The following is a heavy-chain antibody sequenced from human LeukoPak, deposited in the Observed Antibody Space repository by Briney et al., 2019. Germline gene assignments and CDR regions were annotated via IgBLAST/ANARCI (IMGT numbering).Heavy chain of an antibody. CDR3: ARGTKYYDFWSGHTYYYYMDV. CDR1: GFTFSSYS. J-gene: IGHJ6*03. Sequence: PGGSLRLSCAASGFTFSSYSMNWARQAPGKGLEWVSSISSSSSYIYYADSVKGRFTISRDNAKNSLYLQMNSLRAEDTAVYYCARGTKYYDFWSGHTYYYYMDVWGKGTTVTVSS. CDR2: ISSSSSYI. V-gene: IGHV3-21*01. D-gene: IGHD3-3*01.